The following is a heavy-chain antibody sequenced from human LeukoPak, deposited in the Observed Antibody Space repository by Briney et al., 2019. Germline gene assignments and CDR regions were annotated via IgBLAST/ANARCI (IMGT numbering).Heavy chain of an antibody. CDR3: ATPTISSSWRLDY. CDR1: GFTVSSNY. J-gene: IGHJ4*02. Sequence: GGSLRLSCAASGFTVSSNYMSWVRQAPGKGLEWVSAISGSGGSTYYADSVKGRFTISRDNSKNTLYLQMNSLRAEDTAVYYCATPTISSSWRLDYWGQGTLVTVSS. V-gene: IGHV3-23*01. CDR2: ISGSGGST. D-gene: IGHD6-13*01.